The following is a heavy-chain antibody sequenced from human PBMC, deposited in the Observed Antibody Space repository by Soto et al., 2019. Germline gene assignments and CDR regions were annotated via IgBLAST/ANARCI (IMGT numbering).Heavy chain of an antibody. Sequence: QVQLQESGPGLVKPSETLSLTCTVSGGSISSYYWSWIRQPPGKGLEWIGYIYYSGSTNYNPSLKRRVTISVDTSKNPFSLKLSSVTAADTAVYYCARATVTDAFDIWGQGTMVTVSS. CDR1: GGSISSYY. CDR3: ARATVTDAFDI. V-gene: IGHV4-59*01. D-gene: IGHD4-17*01. CDR2: IYYSGST. J-gene: IGHJ3*02.